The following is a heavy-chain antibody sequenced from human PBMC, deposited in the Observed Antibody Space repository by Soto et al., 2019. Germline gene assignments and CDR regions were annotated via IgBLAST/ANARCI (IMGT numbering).Heavy chain of an antibody. V-gene: IGHV3-33*01. Sequence: GGSLRLSCAASGFTFSSYGMHWVRQAPGKGLEWVAVIWYDGSNKYYADSVKGRFTISRDNSKNTLYLQMNSLRAEDTAVYYCARDQNYGDYLGWFDPWGQGTLVTVSS. CDR3: ARDQNYGDYLGWFDP. CDR2: IWYDGSNK. D-gene: IGHD4-17*01. CDR1: GFTFSSYG. J-gene: IGHJ5*02.